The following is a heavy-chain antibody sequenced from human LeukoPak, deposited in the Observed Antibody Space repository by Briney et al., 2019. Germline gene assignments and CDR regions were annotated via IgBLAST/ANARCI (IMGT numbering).Heavy chain of an antibody. CDR2: IYHSGST. CDR3: ARPTGSNNGWYGY. CDR1: GDSISSSNYY. Sequence: SETLSLTCTVSGDSISSSNYYWGWIRQPPGKGLEWIGNIYHSGSTYYNPSLKSRVTISVDTSKNQFSLKLSSVTAADTAVYYCARPTGSNNGWYGYWGQGILVTVSS. D-gene: IGHD6-19*01. J-gene: IGHJ4*02. V-gene: IGHV4-39*01.